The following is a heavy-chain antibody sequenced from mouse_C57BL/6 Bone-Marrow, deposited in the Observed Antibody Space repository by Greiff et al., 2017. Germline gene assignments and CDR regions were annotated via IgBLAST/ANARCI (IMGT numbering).Heavy chain of an antibody. Sequence: QVQLQQPGAELVKPGASVKMSCKASGYTFTSYWITWVKQRPGPGLEWIGDIYPGSGSTNYNEKFKSKATLTVDTSSSTAYMQLSSLTSEDSAVYYCATYDGYHWYFDVWGTGTTVTVSS. D-gene: IGHD2-3*01. V-gene: IGHV1-55*01. CDR3: ATYDGYHWYFDV. J-gene: IGHJ1*03. CDR1: GYTFTSYW. CDR2: IYPGSGST.